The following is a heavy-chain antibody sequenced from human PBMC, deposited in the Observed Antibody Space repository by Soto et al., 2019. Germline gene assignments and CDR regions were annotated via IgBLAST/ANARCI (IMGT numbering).Heavy chain of an antibody. V-gene: IGHV3-9*01. Sequence: PGGSLRLSCEASGFTFGDFAMHWVRQAPGKGLEWVSGISWNSGTIGYADSVRGRFTMSRDNAKKSLYLQTSNLRPEDTALYYCAKARGRYYYYGMDVWGQGTTVTSP. CDR2: ISWNSGTI. CDR1: GFTFGDFA. CDR3: AKARGRYYYYGMDV. J-gene: IGHJ6*02.